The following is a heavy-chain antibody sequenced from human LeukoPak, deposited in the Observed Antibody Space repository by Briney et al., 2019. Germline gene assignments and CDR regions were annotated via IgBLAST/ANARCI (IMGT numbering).Heavy chain of an antibody. J-gene: IGHJ4*02. CDR1: GYTFTSYY. CDR2: INPSGGST. Sequence: ASVKVSCKASGYTFTSYYMHWVRQAPGQGLEWMGIINPSGGSTSYAQKFQGRVTITADESTSTAYMELSSLRSEDTAVYYCAATMKIHGDFWSGYPNFDYWGQGTLVTVSS. V-gene: IGHV1-46*01. D-gene: IGHD3-3*01. CDR3: AATMKIHGDFWSGYPNFDY.